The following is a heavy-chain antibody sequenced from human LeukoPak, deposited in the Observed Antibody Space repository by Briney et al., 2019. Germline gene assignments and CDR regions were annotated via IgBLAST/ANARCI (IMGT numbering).Heavy chain of an antibody. V-gene: IGHV4-34*01. CDR3: ARVGSSWYYYYYYMDV. D-gene: IGHD6-13*01. Sequence: SETLSLTCAVYGGSFSGYYWSWIRQPPGKGLEWIGEINHSGSTHSNPSLKSRVTISVDTSKNQFSLKLSSVTAADTAVYYCARVGSSWYYYYYYMDVWGKGTTVTVSS. J-gene: IGHJ6*03. CDR2: INHSGST. CDR1: GGSFSGYY.